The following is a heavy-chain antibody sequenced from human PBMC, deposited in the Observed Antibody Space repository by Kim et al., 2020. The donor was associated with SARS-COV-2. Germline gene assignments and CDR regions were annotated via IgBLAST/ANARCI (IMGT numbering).Heavy chain of an antibody. V-gene: IGHV4-34*01. D-gene: IGHD2-15*01. CDR2: INHSGST. CDR1: GGSFSGYY. CDR3: ARDRNCSGGSCYSTADYYGMDV. Sequence: SETLSLTCAVYGGSFSGYYWSWIRQPPGKGLEWIGEINHSGSTNYNPSLKSRVTISVDTSKNQFSLKLSSVTAADTAVYYCARDRNCSGGSCYSTADYYGMDVWGQGTTVTVSS. J-gene: IGHJ6*02.